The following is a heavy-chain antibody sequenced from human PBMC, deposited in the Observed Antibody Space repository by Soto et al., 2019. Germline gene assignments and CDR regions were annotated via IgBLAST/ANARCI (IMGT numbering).Heavy chain of an antibody. Sequence: SETLSLTCAVSGGSLNDYYWIWIRQFPGKGLEWIGDIYHSGGTNYNPSLKSRVTISVDTSKNQFSLKLSSVTAADTAVYYCASHPHDNWNYDYYYYMDVWGKGTTVTVSS. D-gene: IGHD1-20*01. CDR1: GGSLNDYY. CDR3: ASHPHDNWNYDYYYYMDV. J-gene: IGHJ6*03. V-gene: IGHV4-34*01. CDR2: IYHSGGT.